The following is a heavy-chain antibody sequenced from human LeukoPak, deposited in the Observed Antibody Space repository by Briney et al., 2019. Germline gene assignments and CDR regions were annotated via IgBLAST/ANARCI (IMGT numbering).Heavy chain of an antibody. J-gene: IGHJ4*02. CDR3: ARLTDSGTGWYFDY. CDR1: GGSITSYY. V-gene: IGHV4-4*09. Sequence: SENLSLTGTVSGGSITSYYWSWIRQPPGKGLEWFGYIYTSGSTKYNPSLKSRVTITLDTSKNQFSLKLRSVTAADTAVYYCARLTDSGTGWYFDYWGQGTLVTVSS. CDR2: IYTSGST. D-gene: IGHD2-2*01.